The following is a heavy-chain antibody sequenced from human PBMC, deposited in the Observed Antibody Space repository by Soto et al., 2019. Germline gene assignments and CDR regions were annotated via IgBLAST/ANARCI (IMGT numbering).Heavy chain of an antibody. CDR2: IYFSGST. CDR3: ARHGSY. J-gene: IGHJ4*02. CDR1: GVSISNTSYY. Sequence: SETLSLTCTVSGVSISNTSYYWGWIRQPPGKGLEWIGTIYFSGSTFYNPSLKSRLTISVDTSKNQFSLRLSSVTAADTAVYYCARHGSYWGQGTLVTVSS. V-gene: IGHV4-39*01.